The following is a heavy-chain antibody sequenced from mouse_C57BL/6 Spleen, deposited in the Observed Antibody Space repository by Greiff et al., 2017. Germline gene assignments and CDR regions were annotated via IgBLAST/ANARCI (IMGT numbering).Heavy chain of an antibody. V-gene: IGHV1-64*01. CDR1: GYTFTSYW. Sequence: QVQLQQPGAELVKPGASVKLSCTASGYTFTSYWMHWVKQRPGQGLEWIGMIHPTSGSTNYNEKFKSKATLTVDKSSSTAYMQLSSLTSEDAGVYYWARGDSAGPFAYWGQGTLVTVSA. CDR2: IHPTSGST. D-gene: IGHD3-2*02. CDR3: ARGDSAGPFAY. J-gene: IGHJ3*01.